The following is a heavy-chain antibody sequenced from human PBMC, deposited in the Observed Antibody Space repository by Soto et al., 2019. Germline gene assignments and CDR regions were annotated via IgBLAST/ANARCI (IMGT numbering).Heavy chain of an antibody. CDR1: GFTFSRCA. Sequence: GGSLRLSCAASGFTFSRCAMSWVRQAPGKGLECVSAISGSGATRYYAVSVKGRFTISRDNSKNTMYLQMNSLRAEDTAVYYCVKSAGYSSSWYDYWGQGTLVTVSS. D-gene: IGHD6-13*01. CDR3: VKSAGYSSSWYDY. J-gene: IGHJ4*02. CDR2: ISGSGATR. V-gene: IGHV3-23*01.